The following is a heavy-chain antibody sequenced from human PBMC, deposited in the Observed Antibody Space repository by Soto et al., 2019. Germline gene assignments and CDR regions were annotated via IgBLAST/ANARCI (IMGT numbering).Heavy chain of an antibody. Sequence: SVKVSCKASGGTFSSYAISWLRQAPGQGLEWMGGIIPIFGTANYAQKFQGRVTITADESTSTAYMELSSLRSEDTAVYYCAKNGGAYCSSTSCSSQNWFDPWGQGTLVTVSS. V-gene: IGHV1-69*13. J-gene: IGHJ5*02. CDR2: IIPIFGTA. D-gene: IGHD2-2*01. CDR3: AKNGGAYCSSTSCSSQNWFDP. CDR1: GGTFSSYA.